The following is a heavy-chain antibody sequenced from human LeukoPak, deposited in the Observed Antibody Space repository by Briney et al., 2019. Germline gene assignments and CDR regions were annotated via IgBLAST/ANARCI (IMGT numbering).Heavy chain of an antibody. CDR1: GYSFTSYW. V-gene: IGHV5-51*01. D-gene: IGHD5-24*01. Sequence: GESLKISCEGSGYSFTSYWIAWVRQMPGKGLEWMGIIFPGDSETRYSPSFQGQVTISADKSISTAYLQWSSLKASDTAMYYCARPGKMTTIKGIDYYYGVDVWGQGTTVTVSS. CDR3: ARPGKMTTIKGIDYYYGVDV. CDR2: IFPGDSET. J-gene: IGHJ6*02.